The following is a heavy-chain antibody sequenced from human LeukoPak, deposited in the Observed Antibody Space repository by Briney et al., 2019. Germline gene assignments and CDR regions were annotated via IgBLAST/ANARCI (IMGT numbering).Heavy chain of an antibody. CDR2: IYYSGST. J-gene: IGHJ4*02. D-gene: IGHD3-10*01. Sequence: PSETLSLTCTVSGGSISSSSYYWGWIRQPPGKGLEWIGSIYYSGSTYYNPSLKSRVTISVDTSKNQFSLKLSSVTAADTAVYYCARLPPPGMVRGVYFDYWGQGTLVTVSS. CDR3: ARLPPPGMVRGVYFDY. V-gene: IGHV4-39*01. CDR1: GGSISSSSYY.